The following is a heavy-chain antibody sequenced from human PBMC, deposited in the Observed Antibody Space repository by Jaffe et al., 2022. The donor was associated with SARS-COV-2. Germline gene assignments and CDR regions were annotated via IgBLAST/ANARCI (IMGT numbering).Heavy chain of an antibody. D-gene: IGHD1-26*01. CDR3: AREPNLLGGPNLFDH. J-gene: IGHJ4*02. CDR1: GYTFTSYY. V-gene: IGHV1-46*01. CDR2: INPSDGGT. Sequence: QVQLVQSGAEVKKPGASVKVSCKASGYTFTSYYMHWLRQAPGQGLQWMGVINPSDGGTTYAQQFQGGFTMTTDTSTSTVYMELSSLRSEDTAVYYCAREPNLLGGPNLFDHWGQGTLVTVSS.